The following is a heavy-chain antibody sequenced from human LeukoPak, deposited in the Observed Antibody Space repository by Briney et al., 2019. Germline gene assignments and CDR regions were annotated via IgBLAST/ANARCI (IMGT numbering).Heavy chain of an antibody. Sequence: SVKVSCKASGYTFTGYYMHWVRQAPGQGLEWMGGIIPIFGTANYAQKFQGRVTITADESTSTAYMELSSLRSEDTAVYYCARSIAAAGALLVYFDYWGQGTLVTVSS. V-gene: IGHV1-69*13. CDR1: GYTFTGYY. CDR2: IIPIFGTA. D-gene: IGHD6-13*01. J-gene: IGHJ4*02. CDR3: ARSIAAAGALLVYFDY.